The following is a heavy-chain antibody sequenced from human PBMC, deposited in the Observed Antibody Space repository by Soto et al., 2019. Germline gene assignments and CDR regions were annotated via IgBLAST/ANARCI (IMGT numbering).Heavy chain of an antibody. CDR2: IKSKTDGGTT. D-gene: IGHD3-9*01. J-gene: IGHJ4*02. V-gene: IGHV3-15*01. Sequence: PGGSLRLSCAASGFTFSNAWMSWVRQAPGKGLEWVGRIKSKTDGGTTDYAAPVKGRFTISRDDSKNTLYLRMNSLKTEDTAVYYCTTDRKYDILTGYYKGVFDYWGQGTLVTVSS. CDR3: TTDRKYDILTGYYKGVFDY. CDR1: GFTFSNAW.